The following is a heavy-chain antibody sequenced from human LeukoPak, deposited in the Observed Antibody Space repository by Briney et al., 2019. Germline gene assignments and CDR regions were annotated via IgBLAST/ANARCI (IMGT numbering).Heavy chain of an antibody. CDR2: FYPCDSDT. CDR1: GYSFTNYW. V-gene: IGHV5-51*01. CDR3: ARREGLQGYYFDY. D-gene: IGHD4-11*01. J-gene: IGHJ4*02. Sequence: GESPKISCTGSGYSFTNYWIGWVRQMPGKGLEWMGIFYPCDSDTRYNPSFQGQVTMSADSSIITAYLQWSSLKASDTAIYYCARREGLQGYYFDYWGRGTLVTVSS.